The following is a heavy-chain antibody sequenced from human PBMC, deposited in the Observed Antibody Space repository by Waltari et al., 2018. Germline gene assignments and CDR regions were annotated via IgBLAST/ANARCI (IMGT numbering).Heavy chain of an antibody. CDR3: ARGLEYCRDV. CDR2: INHSGST. D-gene: IGHD2-15*01. Sequence: GKGLEWIGEINHSGSTNYNPSLKSRVTISVDTSKNQFSLKLSSVTAADTAVYYCARGLEYCRDVWGQGTTVTVSS. J-gene: IGHJ6*02. V-gene: IGHV4-34*01.